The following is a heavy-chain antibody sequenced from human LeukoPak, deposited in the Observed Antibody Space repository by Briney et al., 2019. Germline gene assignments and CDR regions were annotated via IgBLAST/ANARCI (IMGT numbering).Heavy chain of an antibody. V-gene: IGHV4-61*02. CDR2: IYTSGST. CDR3: ARGIGRAVAAHFDY. Sequence: SETLSLTCNVSGGSISSGSYYWSWIRQPAGKGLEWIGRIYTSGSTNYNPSLKSRVTISVDTSKNQFSLKLSSVTAADTAVYYCARGIGRAVAAHFDYWGQGTLVTFSS. J-gene: IGHJ4*02. D-gene: IGHD6-19*01. CDR1: GGSISSGSYY.